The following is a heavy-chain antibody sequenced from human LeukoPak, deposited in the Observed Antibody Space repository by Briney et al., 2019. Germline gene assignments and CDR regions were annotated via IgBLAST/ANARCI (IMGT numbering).Heavy chain of an antibody. D-gene: IGHD6-6*01. V-gene: IGHV3-53*01. CDR3: ARSYYSSSSFWFDP. J-gene: IGHJ5*02. Sequence: GGSLRLSCAASGFTFSSYAMSWVRQAPGKGLEWVSVIYSGGSTYYADSVKGRFTISRDNSKNTLYLQMNSLRAEDTAVYYCARSYYSSSSFWFDPWGQGTLVTVSS. CDR1: GFTFSSYA. CDR2: IYSGGST.